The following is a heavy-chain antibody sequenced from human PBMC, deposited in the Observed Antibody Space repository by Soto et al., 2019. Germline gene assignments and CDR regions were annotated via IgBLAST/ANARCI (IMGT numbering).Heavy chain of an antibody. D-gene: IGHD1-26*01. J-gene: IGHJ4*02. CDR1: TGSISSGNW. CDR3: ARDREAGSFSGFDY. Sequence: QVQLQESGPGLVKPSGTLSLTCAVSTGSISSGNWWSWIRQPPGKGLEWIGEINHSGSTNYNPSLKRRVTMSVDKSRGHFSLRLGSVTAAGTAVYFCARDREAGSFSGFDYWGQGALVTVSS. CDR2: INHSGST. V-gene: IGHV4-4*02.